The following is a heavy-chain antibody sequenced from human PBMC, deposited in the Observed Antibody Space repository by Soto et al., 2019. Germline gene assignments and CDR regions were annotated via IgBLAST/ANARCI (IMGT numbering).Heavy chain of an antibody. J-gene: IGHJ4*01. V-gene: IGHV2-5*02. CDR2: VYWDDDK. Sequence: QITLKESGPTLVKPTQTLTLTCTSSGFSLTTSEVGVGWIRQPPGKALEWLALVYWDDDKFYRPSLMSRLTITKDTSTNQVGLTMTNMDPLDTATYYCVHASGAGNCPFFDYWGQGTLVTVSS. D-gene: IGHD6-13*01. CDR3: VHASGAGNCPFFDY. CDR1: GFSLTTSEVG.